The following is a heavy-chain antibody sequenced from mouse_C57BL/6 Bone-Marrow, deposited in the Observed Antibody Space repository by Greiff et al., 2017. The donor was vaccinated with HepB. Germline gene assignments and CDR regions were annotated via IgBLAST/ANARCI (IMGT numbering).Heavy chain of an antibody. Sequence: EVQLQESGGGLVQPGGSLKLSCAASGFTFSDYYMYWVRQTPEKRLEWVAYISNGGGSTYYPDTVKGRFTISRDNAKNTLYLQMSRLKSEDTAMYYCARPDWDGGFAYWGQGTLVTVSA. D-gene: IGHD4-1*01. V-gene: IGHV5-12*01. CDR2: ISNGGGST. CDR3: ARPDWDGGFAY. CDR1: GFTFSDYY. J-gene: IGHJ3*01.